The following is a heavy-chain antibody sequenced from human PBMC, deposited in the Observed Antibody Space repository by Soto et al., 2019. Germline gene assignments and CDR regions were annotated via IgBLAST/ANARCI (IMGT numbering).Heavy chain of an antibody. CDR2: VHYSGSA. D-gene: IGHD3-10*01. CDR3: ARHRWGSGSYSGLLDF. CDR1: GGSISTSSYF. Sequence: QLQLQESGPGLVKPSETLSLTCSVSGGSISTSSYFWGWIRQPPGKGLEWVGAVHYSGSANYRSSLPSRVTISADTSQNQFSLRLRSVTAADTAVYYCARHRWGSGSYSGLLDFWGQGALVTVSS. V-gene: IGHV4-39*01. J-gene: IGHJ4*02.